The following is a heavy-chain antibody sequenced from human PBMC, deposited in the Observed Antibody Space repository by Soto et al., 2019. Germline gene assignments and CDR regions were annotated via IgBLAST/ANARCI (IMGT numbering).Heavy chain of an antibody. CDR3: ARDFGLVIDY. V-gene: IGHV4-31*03. CDR1: GGSISSGGYY. D-gene: IGHD3-3*01. J-gene: IGHJ4*02. CDR2: IYYSGST. Sequence: SETLSLTCTVSGGSISSGGYYWSWIRQHPGKGLEWIGYIYYSGSTYYNPSLKSRVTISVDTSKNQFSLKLSSVTAADTAVYYCARDFGLVIDYWGQGTLVTVSS.